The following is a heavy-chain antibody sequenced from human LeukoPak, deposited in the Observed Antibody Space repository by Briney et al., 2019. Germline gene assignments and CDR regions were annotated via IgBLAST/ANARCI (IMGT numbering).Heavy chain of an antibody. D-gene: IGHD3-3*01. V-gene: IGHV4-39*07. CDR1: GGSISSSSYY. CDR2: IYYSGST. CDR3: ARDKKGYYDFWSGYHYTAGFDP. Sequence: SETLSLTCTVSGGSISSSSYYWGWIRQPPGKGLEWIGSIYYSGSTYYNPSLKSRVTISVDTSKNQFSLKLSSVTAADTAVYYCARDKKGYYDFWSGYHYTAGFDPWGQGTLVTVSS. J-gene: IGHJ5*02.